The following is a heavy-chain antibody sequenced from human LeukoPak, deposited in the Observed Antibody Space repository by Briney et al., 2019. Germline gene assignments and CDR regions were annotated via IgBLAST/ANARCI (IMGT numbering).Heavy chain of an antibody. V-gene: IGHV3-7*05. CDR3: ASGIYSYGHALDY. CDR2: IKQDGSEK. J-gene: IGHJ4*02. CDR1: GFTFSSYW. Sequence: GGSLRLSCAASGFTFSSYWMSWVRRAPGKGLEWVANIKQDGSEKYYVDSVKGRFTISRDNAKNSLYLQMNSLRAEDTAVYYCASGIYSYGHALDYWGQGTLVTVSS. D-gene: IGHD5-18*01.